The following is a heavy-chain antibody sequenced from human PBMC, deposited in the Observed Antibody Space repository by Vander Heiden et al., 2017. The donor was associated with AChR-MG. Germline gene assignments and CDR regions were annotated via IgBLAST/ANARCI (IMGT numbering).Heavy chain of an antibody. CDR3: ARSPRNDYGDYGGMDV. D-gene: IGHD4-17*01. CDR2: IGTAGDT. Sequence: EVQLVESGGGLVQPGGSMRLSCAASGFTFSSYDMHWVRQAKGKGLEWVSAIGTAGDTYYPGSVKGRFTISRENAKNSLYLQMNSLRAGDTAVYYCARSPRNDYGDYGGMDVWGQGTTVTVSS. J-gene: IGHJ6*02. V-gene: IGHV3-13*01. CDR1: GFTFSSYD.